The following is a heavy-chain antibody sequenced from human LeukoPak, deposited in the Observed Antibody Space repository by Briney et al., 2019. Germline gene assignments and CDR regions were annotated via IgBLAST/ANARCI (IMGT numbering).Heavy chain of an antibody. CDR1: GFTFSSYA. CDR2: ISGSGGST. D-gene: IGHD3-10*01. CDR3: AKVEILIWFAHLTSFDY. V-gene: IGHV3-23*01. Sequence: GGSLRLSCAASGFTFSSYAMSWVRQAPGKGLEWVSAISGSGGSTYYADSVKGRFTISRDNSKNTLYLQMNSLRAEDTAVYYCAKVEILIWFAHLTSFDYWGQGTLVTVSS. J-gene: IGHJ4*02.